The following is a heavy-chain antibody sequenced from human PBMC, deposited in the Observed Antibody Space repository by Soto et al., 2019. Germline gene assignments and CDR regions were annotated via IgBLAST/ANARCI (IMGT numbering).Heavy chain of an antibody. CDR3: ARANYDYVWGSYRFDY. CDR2: INPNSGGT. D-gene: IGHD3-16*02. V-gene: IGHV1-2*04. J-gene: IGHJ4*02. Sequence: QVQLVQSGAEVKKPGASVKVSCKASGYTFTGYYMHWVRQAPGQGLGWMGWINPNSGGTNYAQKFQGWVTMTRDTSISTAYMELSRLRSDDTAVYYCARANYDYVWGSYRFDYWGQGTLVTVSS. CDR1: GYTFTGYY.